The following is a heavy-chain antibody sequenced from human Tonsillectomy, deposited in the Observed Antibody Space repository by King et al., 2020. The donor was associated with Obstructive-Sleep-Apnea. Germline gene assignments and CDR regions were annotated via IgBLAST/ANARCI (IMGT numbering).Heavy chain of an antibody. CDR3: AHRSSGGPSGFDY. Sequence: TLKESGPTLVKPTQTLTLTCTFSGFSLSTSGVGVVWIRQAPGKALEWLSLIYWYDYKRYRPSLQNRLTITKDTPENQVVLTITNMDPVDTATYYCAHRSSGGPSGFDYWGQGTLVTVSS. V-gene: IGHV2-5*01. CDR2: IYWYDYK. J-gene: IGHJ4*02. CDR1: GFSLSTSGVG. D-gene: IGHD6-19*01.